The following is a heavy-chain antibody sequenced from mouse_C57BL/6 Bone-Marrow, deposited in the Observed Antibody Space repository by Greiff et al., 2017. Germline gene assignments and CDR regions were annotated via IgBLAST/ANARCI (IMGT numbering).Heavy chain of an antibody. CDR1: GYSITSDY. V-gene: IGHV3-8*01. J-gene: IGHJ4*01. CDR2: ISYSGST. CDR3: ARWGGYYGVYAMDY. D-gene: IGHD1-1*01. Sequence: EVMLVESGPGLAKPSQTLSLTCSVTGYSITSDYWNWIRQFPGNKLEYMGYISYSGSTYYNPSLKSRISITRDTSKNQYYLQLNSVTTEDTATYYCARWGGYYGVYAMDYWGQGTSVTVSS.